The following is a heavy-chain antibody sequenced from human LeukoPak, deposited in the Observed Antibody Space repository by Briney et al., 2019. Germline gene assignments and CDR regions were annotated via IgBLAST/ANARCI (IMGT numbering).Heavy chain of an antibody. CDR3: ATALEGDFDY. V-gene: IGHV3-30*19. J-gene: IGHJ4*02. D-gene: IGHD3-16*01. Sequence: PGGSLRLSCAASGITFSSYGMHWVRQAPGKGLEWVALITYDGINKYYADSVKGRFTISRDNSKNTLYLQMDSLRAEDTAVYYCATALEGDFDYWGQGTLVTVSS. CDR1: GITFSSYG. CDR2: ITYDGINK.